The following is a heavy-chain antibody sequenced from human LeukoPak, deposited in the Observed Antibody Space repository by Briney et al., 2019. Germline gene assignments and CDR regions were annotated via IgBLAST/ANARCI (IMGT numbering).Heavy chain of an antibody. Sequence: PGGSLRLSCAASGFTFSSYAMSWVRQAPGKGLEWVSAISGSGGSTYYADSVKGRFTISRDNSKNTLYLQMNSLRAEDTAVYYCAKGRDPQLWFGEPTYYFDYWGQGTLVTVSS. CDR2: ISGSGGST. J-gene: IGHJ4*02. CDR1: GFTFSSYA. V-gene: IGHV3-23*01. D-gene: IGHD3-10*01. CDR3: AKGRDPQLWFGEPTYYFDY.